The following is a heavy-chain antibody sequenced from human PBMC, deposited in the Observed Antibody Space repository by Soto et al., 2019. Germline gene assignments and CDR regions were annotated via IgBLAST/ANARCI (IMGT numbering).Heavy chain of an antibody. CDR3: ARGVAAARGGMDV. CDR2: LNPDSGAT. Sequence: GASVKVSCKASGYTLTDHYIHWVRQAPGQGLEWMGWLNPDSGATNYALKFQGRVIMSTDTSINTAYMELRWLTSDDTAVYYCARGVAAARGGMDVWG. V-gene: IGHV1-2*02. J-gene: IGHJ6*02. CDR1: GYTLTDHY. D-gene: IGHD6-13*01.